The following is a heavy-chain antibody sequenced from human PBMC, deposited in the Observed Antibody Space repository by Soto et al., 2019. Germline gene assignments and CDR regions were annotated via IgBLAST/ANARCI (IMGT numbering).Heavy chain of an antibody. Sequence: SEPLSLTCAVHGGSLSVFYWTWIRQPPGKGLEWIGEINHSGSSNYNPPLKSRVTMSLDTSRNQFSLSLNSVTAADTAVYYCARMAGPWYFDLWGRGTLVTVS. CDR3: ARMAGPWYFDL. V-gene: IGHV4-34*01. J-gene: IGHJ2*01. CDR2: INHSGSS. CDR1: GGSLSVFY.